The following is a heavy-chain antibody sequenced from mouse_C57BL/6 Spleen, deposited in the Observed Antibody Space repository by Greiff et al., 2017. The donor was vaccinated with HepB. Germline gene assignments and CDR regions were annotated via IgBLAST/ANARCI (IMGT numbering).Heavy chain of an antibody. CDR1: GYAFSSYW. J-gene: IGHJ2*01. D-gene: IGHD1-1*01. CDR3: ARDYRSSYNLYFDY. Sequence: QVQLQQSGAELVKPGASVKISCKASGYAFSSYWMNWVKQRPGKGLEWIGQIYPGDGDTNYNGKFKGKATLTADKSSSTAYMQHSSLTSEDSAVYFGARDYRSSYNLYFDYWGQGTTLTVSS. CDR2: IYPGDGDT. V-gene: IGHV1-80*01.